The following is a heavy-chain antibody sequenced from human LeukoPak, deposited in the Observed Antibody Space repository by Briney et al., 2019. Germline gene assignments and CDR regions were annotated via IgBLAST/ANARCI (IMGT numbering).Heavy chain of an antibody. D-gene: IGHD2-2*02. Sequence: GRSLRLSCAASGFTFSSYEMNWVRQAPGKGLEWVSYISSSGSTIYYADSVKGRFTISRDNAKNSLYLQMNSLRAEDTAVYYCARDSIEALVVPAAIPVLDYWGQGTLVTVSS. CDR2: ISSSGSTI. V-gene: IGHV3-48*03. CDR1: GFTFSSYE. J-gene: IGHJ4*02. CDR3: ARDSIEALVVPAAIPVLDY.